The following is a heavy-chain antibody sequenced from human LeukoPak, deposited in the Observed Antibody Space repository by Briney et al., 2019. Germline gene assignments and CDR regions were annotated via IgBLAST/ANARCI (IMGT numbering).Heavy chain of an antibody. Sequence: GRSLRLSCAASGFTVSSNYMSWVRQAPGKGLEWVSVIYSGGSTYYADSVKGRFTISRDNSKNTLYLQMNSLRAEDTAVYYCARIPLGSGWLFFWGQGTMVTVSS. J-gene: IGHJ3*01. CDR2: IYSGGST. V-gene: IGHV3-53*01. CDR1: GFTVSSNY. D-gene: IGHD6-19*01. CDR3: ARIPLGSGWLFF.